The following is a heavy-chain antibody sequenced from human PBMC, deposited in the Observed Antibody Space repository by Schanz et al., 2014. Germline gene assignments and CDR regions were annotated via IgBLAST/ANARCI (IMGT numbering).Heavy chain of an antibody. Sequence: QVQLVQSGDEVKKPGASVKVSCKTSGYTFSDYGITWVRQAPGQGLEWVGWISPYTGNTHYFDKMEGWVTMTRDTSISTAYMEVSRLKSDDTAVYYGARLSVAGRPHVNYWYFDLWGRGPLVTVSS. D-gene: IGHD6-19*01. CDR2: ISPYTGNT. CDR1: GYTFSDYG. V-gene: IGHV1-18*01. CDR3: ARLSVAGRPHVNYWYFDL. J-gene: IGHJ2*01.